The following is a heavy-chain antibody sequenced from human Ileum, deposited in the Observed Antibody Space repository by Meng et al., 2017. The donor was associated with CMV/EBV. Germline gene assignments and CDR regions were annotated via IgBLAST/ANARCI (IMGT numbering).Heavy chain of an antibody. V-gene: IGHV1-18*04. D-gene: IGHD7-27*01. CDR2: ISLGNGQT. CDR3: ARDVWGFDY. J-gene: IGHJ4*02. Sequence: VHPLQSGAEVKEPGASVKISCKSSGYTFTDHNIGWVRQAPGQGIEWVGWISLGNGQTVYGHKLQGRVTVTTDTSTNTAYMELRNLRSDDTAMYYCARDVWGFDYWGQGTLVTVSS. CDR1: GYTFTDHN.